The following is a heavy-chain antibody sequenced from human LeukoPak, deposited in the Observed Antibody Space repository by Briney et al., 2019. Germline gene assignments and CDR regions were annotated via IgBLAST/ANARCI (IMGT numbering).Heavy chain of an antibody. Sequence: GGSLRLSCAASGFTFSSYDMHWVRQAPGKGLEWVSVISSDENNIYYADSVKGRFTISRDNSKNTLYLQMSSLRPEDTAVYYCAKEGRWLQLGGAFDIWGQGTMVTVSS. CDR3: AKEGRWLQLGGAFDI. D-gene: IGHD5-24*01. V-gene: IGHV3-30*18. CDR2: ISSDENNI. J-gene: IGHJ3*02. CDR1: GFTFSSYD.